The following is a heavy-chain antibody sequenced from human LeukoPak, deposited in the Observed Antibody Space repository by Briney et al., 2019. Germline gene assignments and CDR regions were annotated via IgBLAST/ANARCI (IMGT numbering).Heavy chain of an antibody. V-gene: IGHV1-8*01. D-gene: IGHD2-2*01. J-gene: IGHJ6*02. CDR1: GGTFTSDD. CDR2: MNPNSGKT. Sequence: ASVKVSCKASGGTFTSDDINWVRQATGLGLEWMGWMNPNSGKTGYAQKFQGRVTLTRNTAMGTAYMELSNLRSEDTAVYYCASEYCPNTTCYWGGLGVRGQGTTVTVSS. CDR3: ASEYCPNTTCYWGGLGV.